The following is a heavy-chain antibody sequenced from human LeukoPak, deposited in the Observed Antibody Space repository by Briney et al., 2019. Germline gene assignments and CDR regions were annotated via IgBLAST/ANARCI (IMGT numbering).Heavy chain of an antibody. D-gene: IGHD1-20*01. J-gene: IGHJ4*02. CDR3: AKDRLTGTPYYFDY. Sequence: PGGSLRLSCAASGFTFSSYWTSWVRQAPGKGLEWVANIKEDGSERYYVDSVKGRFTISRDNAKNSLYLQMNSLRAEDTAVYYCAKDRLTGTPYYFDYWGQGTLVTVSS. CDR2: IKEDGSER. V-gene: IGHV3-7*01. CDR1: GFTFSSYW.